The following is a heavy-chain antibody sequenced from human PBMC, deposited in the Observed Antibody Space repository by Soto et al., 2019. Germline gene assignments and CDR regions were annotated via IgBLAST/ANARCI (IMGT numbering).Heavy chain of an antibody. Sequence: PSQTLSLTCAISGDSVSSKTIAWNWVRQSPSRGLEWLGRTYYRSKWSNDYAISVKGRISINPDTSKNQFSLQLSSMTPDDTAVYYGARTTPHAFDIWGPGTMVTVSS. D-gene: IGHD2-15*01. V-gene: IGHV6-1*01. CDR3: ARTTPHAFDI. CDR2: TYYRSKWSN. CDR1: GDSVSSKTIA. J-gene: IGHJ3*02.